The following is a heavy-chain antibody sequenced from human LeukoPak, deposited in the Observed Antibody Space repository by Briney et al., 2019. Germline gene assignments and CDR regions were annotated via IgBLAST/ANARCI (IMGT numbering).Heavy chain of an antibody. Sequence: GESLKISCKGSGYRFPSYWISWVRQLPGKGLEWMGTIDPSDSYTNYSPSFQGHVTISADKSISTAYLQWSSLKASDTAMYYCARLSSGYESDFDYWGQGTLVTVSS. CDR1: GYRFPSYW. J-gene: IGHJ4*02. D-gene: IGHD5-12*01. V-gene: IGHV5-10-1*01. CDR2: IDPSDSYT. CDR3: ARLSSGYESDFDY.